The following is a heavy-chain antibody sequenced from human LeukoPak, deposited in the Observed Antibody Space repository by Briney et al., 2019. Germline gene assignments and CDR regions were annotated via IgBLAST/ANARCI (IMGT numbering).Heavy chain of an antibody. CDR2: ISSSGSTI. J-gene: IGHJ4*02. D-gene: IGHD6-13*01. CDR3: ARGSYSSSWKTFDY. Sequence: GGSLRLSCAASGFTFSSYEMNWVRQAPGKGLEWVSYISSSGSTIYYADSVKGRFTISRDNSKNTLYLQMNSLRADDTAMYYCARGSYSSSWKTFDYWGQGTLVTVSS. V-gene: IGHV3-48*03. CDR1: GFTFSSYE.